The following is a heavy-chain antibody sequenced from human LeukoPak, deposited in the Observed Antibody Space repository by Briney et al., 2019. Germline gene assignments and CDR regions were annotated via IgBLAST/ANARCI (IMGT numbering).Heavy chain of an antibody. CDR1: GDSVSSNSAG. Sequence: SQTLSLTCAISGDSVSSNSAGWNWIRQSPSRGLEWLGRTYYRSKWYIDYAESLKSRITINPDTSKNQLSLQLKSVTPEDTAVYYCAKDQGSGSGSYSWGYFDYWGQGTLVTVSS. CDR3: AKDQGSGSGSYSWGYFDY. D-gene: IGHD3-10*01. V-gene: IGHV6-1*01. J-gene: IGHJ4*02. CDR2: TYYRSKWYI.